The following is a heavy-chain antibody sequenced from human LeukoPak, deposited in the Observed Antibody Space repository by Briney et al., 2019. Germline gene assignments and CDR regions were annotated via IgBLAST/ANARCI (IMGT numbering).Heavy chain of an antibody. D-gene: IGHD1-1*01. CDR1: GGSISSSSYY. Sequence: SETLSLTCTVSGGSISSSSYYWSWIRQPAGKGLEWIGRIYTSGSTNYNPSLKSRVTISVDTSKNQFSLKLSSVTAADTAVYYCAGSTTGAVWGAFDIWGQGTMVTVSS. V-gene: IGHV4-61*02. CDR2: IYTSGST. CDR3: AGSTTGAVWGAFDI. J-gene: IGHJ3*02.